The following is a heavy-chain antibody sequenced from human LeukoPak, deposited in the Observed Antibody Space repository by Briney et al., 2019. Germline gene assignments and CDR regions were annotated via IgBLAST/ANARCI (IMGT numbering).Heavy chain of an antibody. V-gene: IGHV1-69*01. CDR1: GGTFSSYA. CDR2: IIPIFGTA. Sequence: GASVKVSCKASGGTFSSYAISWVRQAPGQGLEWMGGIIPIFGTANYAQKFQGRVTITSDESTSTAYMELRSLRSDDTAVYYCARDYDILTGYSSKGDYWGQGTLVTVSS. CDR3: ARDYDILTGYSSKGDY. D-gene: IGHD3-9*01. J-gene: IGHJ4*02.